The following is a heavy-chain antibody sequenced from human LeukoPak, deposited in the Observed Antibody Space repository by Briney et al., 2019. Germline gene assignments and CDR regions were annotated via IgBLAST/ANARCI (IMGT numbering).Heavy chain of an antibody. D-gene: IGHD2-2*01. CDR3: ARDLVNYASPFDY. CDR2: ISSSCSPI. Sequence: PGGSLRLSCAASGFTFSDYFMSWILQAPGKGLEWVSYISSSCSPIYYADSLKGRFTISRDNAKNSLYLQMYGLRAEDTAVYYCARDLVNYASPFDYWGQGTLVTVSS. V-gene: IGHV3-11*01. J-gene: IGHJ4*02. CDR1: GFTFSDYF.